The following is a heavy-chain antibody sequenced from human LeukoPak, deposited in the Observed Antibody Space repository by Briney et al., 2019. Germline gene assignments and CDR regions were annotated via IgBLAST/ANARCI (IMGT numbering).Heavy chain of an antibody. CDR3: ARRLVGGTGVVYLDY. CDR1: GYSFTSYW. Sequence: GESLQISCQGSGYSFTSYWIGWVRQLPGKGLEWMGIIYPGDSDTRYSPSFQGQVTISVDKSISTAYLQWSSLKASDNAIYYCARRLVGGTGVVYLDYWGQGTQVTVSS. D-gene: IGHD1-26*01. J-gene: IGHJ4*02. CDR2: IYPGDSDT. V-gene: IGHV5-51*01.